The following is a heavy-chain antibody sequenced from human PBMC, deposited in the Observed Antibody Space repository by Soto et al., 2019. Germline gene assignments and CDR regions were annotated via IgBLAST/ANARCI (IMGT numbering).Heavy chain of an antibody. Sequence: SETLSLTCTVSGGSISSDSYYWGWIRQSPEKGLEWIASISYSGSTYYDPTLKSRLIISVDTSKSQFSLKLSSVTAADTAVYYCARFWGAYYYYGMDVWGQGTTVTVSS. CDR3: ARFWGAYYYYGMDV. J-gene: IGHJ6*02. CDR2: ISYSGST. CDR1: GGSISSDSYY. D-gene: IGHD3-16*01. V-gene: IGHV4-39*01.